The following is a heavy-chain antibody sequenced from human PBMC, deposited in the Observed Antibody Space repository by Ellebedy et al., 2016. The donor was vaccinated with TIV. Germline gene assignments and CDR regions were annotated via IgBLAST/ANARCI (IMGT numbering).Heavy chain of an antibody. CDR3: AKGCGGSCYWEAY. CDR2: MSGGVGNT. J-gene: IGHJ4*02. Sequence: GESLKISCAASGFTYSNYVMSWVRQAPGKGLEWVSSMSGGVGNTYYADSVKGQFTISRDNSKNTLYLQMNSLRAEDTAVYYCAKGCGGSCYWEAYWGQGTLVTVSS. CDR1: GFTYSNYV. V-gene: IGHV3-23*01. D-gene: IGHD2-15*01.